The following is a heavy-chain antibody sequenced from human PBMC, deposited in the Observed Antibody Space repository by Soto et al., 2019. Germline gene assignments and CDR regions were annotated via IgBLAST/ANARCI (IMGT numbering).Heavy chain of an antibody. Sequence: PSETLSLTCTVSGASISVHSYYWTWIRQPRGKGLEWIGSSYYSVTTYFNPSLKTRATISVDTSKNQFSLRLTSVTAADTAIYYCTRRYNWNDNYFEPWGPGAMVTVSS. J-gene: IGHJ5*02. CDR1: GASISVHSYY. D-gene: IGHD1-20*01. CDR3: TRRYNWNDNYFEP. V-gene: IGHV4-39*01. CDR2: SYYSVTT.